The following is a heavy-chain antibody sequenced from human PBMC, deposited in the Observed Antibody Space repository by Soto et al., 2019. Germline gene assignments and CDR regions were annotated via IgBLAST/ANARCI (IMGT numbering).Heavy chain of an antibody. CDR3: AIPFNWNDRDFDD. D-gene: IGHD1-20*01. CDR2: SSGSGGST. V-gene: IGHV3-23*01. J-gene: IGHJ4*02. CDR1: GFTISSHA. Sequence: EVQPLASGGGLVQPGGSLRLSCAASGFTISSHAMSWVHPPPGKGLEWVSASSGSGGSTYYGYSVKGRFTICRDNSKNTLYLKMNSLRAEDTAVYYCAIPFNWNDRDFDDWGERTLVTVSA.